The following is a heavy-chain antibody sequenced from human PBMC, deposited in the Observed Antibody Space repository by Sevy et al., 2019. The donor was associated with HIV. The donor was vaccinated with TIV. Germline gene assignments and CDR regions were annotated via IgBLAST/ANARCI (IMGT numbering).Heavy chain of an antibody. D-gene: IGHD1-1*01. V-gene: IGHV3-30-3*01. J-gene: IGHJ1*01. Sequence: GGSLRLSCAASGFTFNRYSMHWVRQAPGKGLEWVATISFDSTNKHYPDSVKGRFTISRDNFQNSLFLQMDSLRPEDTAVYYCALERLSSDVAEYFQNWGQGTLVTVSS. CDR1: GFTFNRYS. CDR2: ISFDSTNK. CDR3: ALERLSSDVAEYFQN.